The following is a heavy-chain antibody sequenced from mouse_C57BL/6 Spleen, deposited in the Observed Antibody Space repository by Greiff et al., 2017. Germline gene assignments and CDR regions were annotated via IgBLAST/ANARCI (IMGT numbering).Heavy chain of an antibody. J-gene: IGHJ1*03. CDR2: IYPRRGNT. Sequence: VQLQQSGAELARPGASVKLSCKASGYTFTSYGISWVKQRTGQGLEWIGEIYPRRGNTYYDEKFKGKATLTADKSSSTAYMELRSLTSEDSAVYFCARKGAYYSNYGYFDVWGTGTTVTVSS. V-gene: IGHV1-81*01. D-gene: IGHD2-5*01. CDR1: GYTFTSYG. CDR3: ARKGAYYSNYGYFDV.